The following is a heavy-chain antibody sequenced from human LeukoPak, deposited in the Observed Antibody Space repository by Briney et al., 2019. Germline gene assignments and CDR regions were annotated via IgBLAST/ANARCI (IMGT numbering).Heavy chain of an antibody. CDR2: INTGNGYT. V-gene: IGHV1-3*04. Sequence: ASVKVSCKASGYTFTTYAMHWVRQAPGQRLEWMGWINTGNGYTKYSQNFQGRVTITRDTSASTAYMELSSLKSEDTAVYYCARGIAVAYFDYRGQGTLVTVSS. CDR3: ARGIAVAYFDY. CDR1: GYTFTTYA. D-gene: IGHD6-19*01. J-gene: IGHJ4*02.